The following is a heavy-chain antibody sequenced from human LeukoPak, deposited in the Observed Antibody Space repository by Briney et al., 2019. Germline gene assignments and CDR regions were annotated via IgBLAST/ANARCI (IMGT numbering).Heavy chain of an antibody. J-gene: IGHJ4*02. Sequence: ASVKVSCKTSGYTFTGYYMHWVRQAPGQGLEWMGWVNPNNGATNYAQKFQGRVSMTRGPSISTVYMDLTSLRSDDSAIYYCARDYGEAATITAFRTYYYFDHWGQGTLVTVSS. V-gene: IGHV1-2*02. D-gene: IGHD5-24*01. CDR1: GYTFTGYY. CDR3: ARDYGEAATITAFRTYYYFDH. CDR2: VNPNNGAT.